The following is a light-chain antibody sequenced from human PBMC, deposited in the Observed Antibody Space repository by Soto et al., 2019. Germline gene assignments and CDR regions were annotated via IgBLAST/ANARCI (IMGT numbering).Light chain of an antibody. J-gene: IGKJ1*01. V-gene: IGKV3-15*01. Sequence: EIVVTQSPATLSVSPGERATLSCRASQSVSSNLAWYQQKPGQAPRLLIYGASTRATGIPARFSGSGSGTEFTLTISSLQSEDFAVYYCQQYNNWPPWTFGQRSKVDNK. CDR2: GAS. CDR3: QQYNNWPPWT. CDR1: QSVSSN.